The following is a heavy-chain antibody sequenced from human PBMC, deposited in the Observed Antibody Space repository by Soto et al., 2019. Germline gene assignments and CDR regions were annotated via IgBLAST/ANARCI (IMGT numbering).Heavy chain of an antibody. CDR2: IYPGDSDT. D-gene: IGHD3-3*01. CDR1: GYSFTSYW. Sequence: GESLKISCKGSGYSFTSYWIGWVRQMPGKGLEWMGIIYPGDSDTRYSPSFQGQVTISADKSISTAYLQWSSLKASDTAMYYCARRSDFWSGYYIPEWFDPWGQGTLVTVSS. J-gene: IGHJ5*02. V-gene: IGHV5-51*01. CDR3: ARRSDFWSGYYIPEWFDP.